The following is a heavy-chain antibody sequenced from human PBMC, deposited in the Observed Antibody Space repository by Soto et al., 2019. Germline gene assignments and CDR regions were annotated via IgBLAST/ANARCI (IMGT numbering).Heavy chain of an antibody. V-gene: IGHV4-31*03. Sequence: SETLSLTCTVSGGSISSGGYYWSWIRQHPGKGLEWIGYIYYSGSTYYNPSLKSRVTISVDTSKNQFSLKPSSVTAADTAGYYCARDWAVWFGESYASSYYYYGMDVWGQGTTVTVSS. CDR3: ARDWAVWFGESYASSYYYYGMDV. CDR1: GGSISSGGYY. D-gene: IGHD3-10*01. J-gene: IGHJ6*02. CDR2: IYYSGST.